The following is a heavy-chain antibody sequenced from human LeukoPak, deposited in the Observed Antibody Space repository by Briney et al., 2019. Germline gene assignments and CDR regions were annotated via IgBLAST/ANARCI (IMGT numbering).Heavy chain of an antibody. Sequence: GGSLRLSCAASGFTFSSYGMHWVRQAPGKGLEWVAVVWYDGSNKHYADSVKGRFTISRDNSKNTLYLQMNSLRAEDTAVYYCARDQLPPDSSGYYYAGGAFDIWGQGTMVTVSS. CDR3: ARDQLPPDSSGYYYAGGAFDI. J-gene: IGHJ3*02. CDR1: GFTFSSYG. D-gene: IGHD3-22*01. CDR2: VWYDGSNK. V-gene: IGHV3-33*01.